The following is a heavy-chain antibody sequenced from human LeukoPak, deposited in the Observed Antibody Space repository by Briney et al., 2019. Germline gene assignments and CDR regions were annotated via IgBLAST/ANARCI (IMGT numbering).Heavy chain of an antibody. CDR3: AREVRDKNNYYFDY. J-gene: IGHJ4*02. V-gene: IGHV4-59*08. Sequence: SETLSLTCTVSGGSISSYYWSWIRQPPGKGLEGIGYIYYSGSTNYNPSLKSRVTISVDTSKNQFSLKLSSVTAADTAVYYCAREVRDKNNYYFDYWGQGTLVTVSS. CDR2: IYYSGST. CDR1: GGSISSYY. D-gene: IGHD3-10*01.